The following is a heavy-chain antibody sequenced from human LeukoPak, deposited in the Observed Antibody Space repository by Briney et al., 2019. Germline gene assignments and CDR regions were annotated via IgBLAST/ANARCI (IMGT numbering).Heavy chain of an antibody. Sequence: ASVKVSCKASGYTFTGYYMHWVRQAPGQGLEWMGWINPNSGGTNYAQKFQGRVTMTRDTSISTAYMELSRLRSDDTAVYYCTGHGGRDYYDSSEDAFDIWGQGTMVIVSS. V-gene: IGHV1-2*02. CDR2: INPNSGGT. CDR1: GYTFTGYY. J-gene: IGHJ3*02. D-gene: IGHD3-22*01. CDR3: TGHGGRDYYDSSEDAFDI.